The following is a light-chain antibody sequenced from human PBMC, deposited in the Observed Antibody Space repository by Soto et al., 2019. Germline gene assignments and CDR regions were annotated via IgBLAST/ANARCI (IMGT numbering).Light chain of an antibody. Sequence: QSALTQPPSASGSPGQSITISCTGTSSDVGGYNFVSWYQQHPGKAPKLIIYEVTDRPSGVSNRFSGSKSGSTASLTISGLQAEDEADYYCSSYTRRNTLAFGGGTKLTVL. V-gene: IGLV2-14*01. J-gene: IGLJ2*01. CDR3: SSYTRRNTLA. CDR1: SSDVGGYNF. CDR2: EVT.